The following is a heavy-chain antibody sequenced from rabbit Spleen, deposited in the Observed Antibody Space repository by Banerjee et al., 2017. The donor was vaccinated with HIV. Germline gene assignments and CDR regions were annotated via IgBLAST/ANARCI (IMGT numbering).Heavy chain of an antibody. D-gene: IGHD8-1*01. CDR1: GFDFSSNFV. CDR2: ITGGASATT. V-gene: IGHV1S40*01. CDR3: ARDGAGGSYFAL. J-gene: IGHJ4*01. Sequence: QSLQESGGGLFQPGGSLALTCKASGFDFSSNFVMCWVRQAPGKGLEWIACITGGASATTYYASWAKGRFTVSKALSPTVTLQMPSLTAADTATYFCARDGAGGSYFALWGQGTLVTVS.